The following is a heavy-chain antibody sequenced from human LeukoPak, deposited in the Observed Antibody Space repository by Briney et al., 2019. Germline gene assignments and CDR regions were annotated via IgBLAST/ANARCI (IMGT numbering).Heavy chain of an antibody. J-gene: IGHJ5*02. CDR3: AKDARTGVWNIGDSWFDP. CDR2: INPSGST. CDR1: GGSFSGYY. V-gene: IGHV4-34*01. D-gene: IGHD2/OR15-2a*01. Sequence: SSETLSLTCAVYGGSFSGYYWSWIRQPPGKGLEWIGEINPSGSTNYNPSLKSRVTISMDTSKNQFSLKVSSVTAADTAVYYCAKDARTGVWNIGDSWFDPWGQGTLVTVSS.